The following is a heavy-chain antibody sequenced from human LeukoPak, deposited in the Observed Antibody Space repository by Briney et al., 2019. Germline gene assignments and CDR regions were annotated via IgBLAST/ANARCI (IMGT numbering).Heavy chain of an antibody. Sequence: GGSLRLSCAASVFTFSIYAMSWVRQAPGKGLEWVSAISSSGGSSYYADSVKGRFTISRDNSRNKLYLQMNSLRAEDTAVYYCAKSPGRGSSLDYFDYWGQGTLVTVSS. J-gene: IGHJ4*02. CDR1: VFTFSIYA. CDR3: AKSPGRGSSLDYFDY. D-gene: IGHD6-6*01. CDR2: ISSSGGSS. V-gene: IGHV3-23*01.